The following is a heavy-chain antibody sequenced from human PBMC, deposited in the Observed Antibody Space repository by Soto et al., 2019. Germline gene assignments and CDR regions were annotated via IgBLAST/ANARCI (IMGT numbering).Heavy chain of an antibody. D-gene: IGHD1-20*01. V-gene: IGHV4-31*03. CDR1: GGSISSGGYY. Sequence: ASETLSLTCTVSGGSISSGGYYWSWIRQHPGKGLEWIGYIYYSGSTYYNPSLKSRVTISVDTSKNQFSLKLSSVTAADTAVYYCASTTPPNWNYFDYWGQGTLVTVSS. CDR3: ASTTPPNWNYFDY. CDR2: IYYSGST. J-gene: IGHJ4*02.